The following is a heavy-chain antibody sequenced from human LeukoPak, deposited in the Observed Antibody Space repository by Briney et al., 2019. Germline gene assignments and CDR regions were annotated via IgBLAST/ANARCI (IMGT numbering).Heavy chain of an antibody. Sequence: SETLSLTCAVSGGSISSSNWWSWVRQPPGKGLEWIGEIYHSGSTNYNPSLKSRVTISVDTSKNQFSLKLSSVTAADTAVYYCAGTYYYTSGSYSNFDYWGQGTLVTVSS. CDR1: GGSISSSNW. D-gene: IGHD3-10*01. V-gene: IGHV4-4*02. J-gene: IGHJ4*02. CDR2: IYHSGST. CDR3: AGTYYYTSGSYSNFDY.